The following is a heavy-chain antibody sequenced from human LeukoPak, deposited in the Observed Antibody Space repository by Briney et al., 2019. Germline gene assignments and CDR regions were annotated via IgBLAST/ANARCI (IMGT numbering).Heavy chain of an antibody. CDR1: GGSFSGYY. V-gene: IGHV4-34*01. J-gene: IGHJ3*02. Sequence: SETLSLTCAVYGGSFSGYYWSWIRQPPGKGLEWIGEINHSGSTNYNPSLKSRVTISVDTSKNQFSLKLSSVTAADTAVYYCARSSRTYYYDSSGYSDAFDIWGQGTMVTVSS. D-gene: IGHD3-22*01. CDR2: INHSGST. CDR3: ARSSRTYYYDSSGYSDAFDI.